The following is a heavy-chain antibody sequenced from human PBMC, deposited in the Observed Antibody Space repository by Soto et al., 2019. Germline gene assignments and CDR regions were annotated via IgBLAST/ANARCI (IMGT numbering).Heavy chain of an antibody. V-gene: IGHV3-23*03. CDR1: GFSFSAYS. J-gene: IGHJ4*02. CDR2: IDLSGTTT. CDR3: TKDRVPDGIYSFDY. D-gene: IGHD2-15*01. Sequence: EVQLLQSGGDLVQPGGSLRLSCAASGFSFSAYSMNWVRQIPGRGLEWVSFIDLSGTTTYYRDSVKGRFTIFKDKSRNTVYLQMRSPTVEDAAIYYCTKDRVPDGIYSFDYWGQGALVTVSS.